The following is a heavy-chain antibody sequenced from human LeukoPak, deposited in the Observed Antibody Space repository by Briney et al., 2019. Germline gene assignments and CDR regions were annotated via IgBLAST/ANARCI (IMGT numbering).Heavy chain of an antibody. J-gene: IGHJ4*02. CDR3: ARDWCSGGSCYFDY. Sequence: SETLSLTCTVSGGSISSSSYYWGWIRQPPGKGLEWIGSIYYSGSTYYNPSLKSRVTMSVDTSKNQFSLKLSSVTAADTAVYYCARDWCSGGSCYFDYWGQGTLVTVSS. D-gene: IGHD2-15*01. CDR1: GGSISSSSYY. V-gene: IGHV4-39*07. CDR2: IYYSGST.